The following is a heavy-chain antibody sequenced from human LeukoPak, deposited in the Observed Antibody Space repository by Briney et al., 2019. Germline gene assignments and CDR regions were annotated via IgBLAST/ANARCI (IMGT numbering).Heavy chain of an antibody. CDR2: ISGSGGST. V-gene: IGHV3-23*01. D-gene: IGHD4-23*01. CDR3: AKGRLPLTAVVTHFDY. CDR1: GFTFSSYA. Sequence: AGGSLRLSCAASGFTFSSYAMSWVRQAPGKGLEWVSGISGSGGSTYYADSVKGRFTISRDDSKNTLYLQMNSLRAEDTAVYYCAKGRLPLTAVVTHFDYWGQGTLVTVSS. J-gene: IGHJ4*02.